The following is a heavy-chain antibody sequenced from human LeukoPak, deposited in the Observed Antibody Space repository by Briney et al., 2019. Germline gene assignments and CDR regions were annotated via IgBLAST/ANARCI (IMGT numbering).Heavy chain of an antibody. CDR3: ARDYQLRHAFDI. J-gene: IGHJ3*02. CDR2: ISSSSSYI. CDR1: GFTFSSYS. Sequence: PGGSLRLSCAASGFTFSSYSMNWVRQAPGKGLEWVSYISSSSSYIYYADSVKGRFTISRDNAKNSLYLQMNSLRAEDTAVYYCARDYQLRHAFDIWGQGTMVTVSS. D-gene: IGHD2-2*01. V-gene: IGHV3-21*05.